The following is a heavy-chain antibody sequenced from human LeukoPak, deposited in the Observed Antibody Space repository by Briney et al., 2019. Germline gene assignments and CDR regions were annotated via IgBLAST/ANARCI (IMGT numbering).Heavy chain of an antibody. CDR2: ISSNGGST. J-gene: IGHJ4*02. V-gene: IGHV3-64*01. CDR1: GFTFSSYA. D-gene: IGHD3-9*01. CDR3: ARAHFQYDILTGYYRDYYFDY. Sequence: GGSLRLSCAASGFTFSSYAMHWVRQAPGKGLEYVSAISSNGGSTYYANSVKGRFTISRDNSKNTLYLQMGSLRAEDMAVYYCARAHFQYDILTGYYRDYYFDYWGQGTLVTVSS.